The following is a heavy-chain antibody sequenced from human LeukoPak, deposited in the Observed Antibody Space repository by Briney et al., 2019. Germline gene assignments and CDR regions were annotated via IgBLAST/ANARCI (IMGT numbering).Heavy chain of an antibody. CDR2: IYSGGST. V-gene: IGHV3-53*01. D-gene: IGHD3-10*01. CDR3: ARDSGEH. CDR1: GFTFSSYS. J-gene: IGHJ1*01. Sequence: GGSLRLSXAASGFTFSSYSMNWVRQAPGKGLEWVSVIYSGGSTYYADSVKGRFTISRDNSKNTLYLQMNSLRAEDTAVYYCARDSGEHWGQGTLVTVSS.